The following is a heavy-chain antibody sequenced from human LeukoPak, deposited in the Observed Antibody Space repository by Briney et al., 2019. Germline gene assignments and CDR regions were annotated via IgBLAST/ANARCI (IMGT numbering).Heavy chain of an antibody. J-gene: IGHJ2*01. CDR3: ARHGIYNYGYWGYFDL. CDR1: GGSISSYY. CDR2: IYYSGST. Sequence: SETLSLTCTVSGGSISSYYWSWIRQPPGKGLEWIGYIYYSGSTNYNPSLKSRVTISVDTSKNQFSLKLSSVTAADTAVYYCARHGIYNYGYWGYFDLWGRGTLVTVSS. D-gene: IGHD5-18*01. V-gene: IGHV4-59*08.